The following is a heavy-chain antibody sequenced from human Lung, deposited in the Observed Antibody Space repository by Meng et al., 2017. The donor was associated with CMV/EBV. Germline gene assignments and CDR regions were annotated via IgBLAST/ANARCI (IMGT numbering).Heavy chain of an antibody. Sequence: GESXKISCAASGFTFSSYWMSWVRQAPGKGLEWVANIKQDGSEKYYVDSVKGRFTISRDNAKNSLYLQMNSLRAEDTAVYYCARDPGYCSSTSCSGFFDYWGQGTXVTVYS. CDR3: ARDPGYCSSTSCSGFFDY. V-gene: IGHV3-7*01. D-gene: IGHD2-2*01. CDR1: GFTFSSYW. CDR2: IKQDGSEK. J-gene: IGHJ4*02.